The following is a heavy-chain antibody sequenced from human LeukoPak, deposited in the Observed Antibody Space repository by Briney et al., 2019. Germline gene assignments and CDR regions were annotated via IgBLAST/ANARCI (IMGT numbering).Heavy chain of an antibody. Sequence: ASVTLSFTASGYTFTIYDINWVRQAPGQGLEWMGWMNPNSGNTSYAQKFQGRVTITRNTSISTAYMELSSLRSEDTAVYYCARWVRGVIPSDAFEIWGQGTMVTVSS. J-gene: IGHJ3*02. CDR1: GYTFTIYD. CDR2: MNPNSGNT. V-gene: IGHV1-8*01. CDR3: ARWVRGVIPSDAFEI. D-gene: IGHD3-10*01.